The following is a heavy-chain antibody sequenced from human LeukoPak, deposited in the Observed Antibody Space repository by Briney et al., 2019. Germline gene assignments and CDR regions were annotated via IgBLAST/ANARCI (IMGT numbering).Heavy chain of an antibody. V-gene: IGHV4-34*01. Sequence: SETLSLTCAVYGGSFSGYYWSWIRQPPGKGLEWIGEINHSGSTNYNPSLKSRVTISVDTSKNQFSLKLSSVTAADTAVYYCARVLVGATTPWFDPWGQGTLVTVSS. CDR1: GGSFSGYY. D-gene: IGHD1-26*01. CDR3: ARVLVGATTPWFDP. J-gene: IGHJ5*02. CDR2: INHSGST.